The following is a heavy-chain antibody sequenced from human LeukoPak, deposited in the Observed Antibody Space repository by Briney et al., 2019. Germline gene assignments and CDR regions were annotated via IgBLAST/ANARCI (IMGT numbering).Heavy chain of an antibody. CDR1: GFTFRNNW. D-gene: IGHD2-2*01. Sequence: GGSLRLSCAASGFTFRNNWMHWVRQAPGKGLVRVSRINPDGRRTNYADSVKGRFTISRDNAKNTLFLQVNSLRAEDTAVYYCVREAEVVPAAMGVYYYYFMDVWGKGTTVTVSS. CDR3: VREAEVVPAAMGVYYYYFMDV. J-gene: IGHJ6*03. CDR2: INPDGRRT. V-gene: IGHV3-74*01.